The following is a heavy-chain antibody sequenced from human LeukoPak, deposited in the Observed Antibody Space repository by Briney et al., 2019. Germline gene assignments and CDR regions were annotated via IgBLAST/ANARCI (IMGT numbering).Heavy chain of an antibody. Sequence: SETLSLTCAVSGGSISSGGYSWSWIRQPPGKGLEWIGYIYYTGSTSYNPSLKSRVTISADTSKNEFSLKLNSVTAADTAVYYCASRKLGNDYWGQGTLVTVSS. D-gene: IGHD7-27*01. J-gene: IGHJ4*02. CDR3: ASRKLGNDY. CDR1: GGSISSGGYS. V-gene: IGHV4-61*08. CDR2: IYYTGST.